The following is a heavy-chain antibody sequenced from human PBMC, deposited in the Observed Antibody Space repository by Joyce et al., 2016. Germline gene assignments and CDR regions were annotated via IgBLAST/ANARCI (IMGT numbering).Heavy chain of an antibody. D-gene: IGHD3-22*01. V-gene: IGHV3-23*01. CDR1: GFIFSNYA. CDR2: ISGSGRST. CDR3: VRDAGYHYDSGGYPDY. Sequence: EVQLLESGGGLVQPGGSLRLSCAASGFIFSNYAMNWVRQAPGKGLEWVSAISGSGRSTYYTDSVKGRFTISRDNSKNTLNLQMNSLRAEDTAVYYCVRDAGYHYDSGGYPDYWGQGTLVTVSS. J-gene: IGHJ4*02.